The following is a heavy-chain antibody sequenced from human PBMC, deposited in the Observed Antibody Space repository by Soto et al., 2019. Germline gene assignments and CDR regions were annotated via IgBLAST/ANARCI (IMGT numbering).Heavy chain of an antibody. Sequence: GXSLRLSCAASGFDFDRHALNWVRQAPGEGLEWVSSISGGGVNTYYADSVKGQFTITRDTIKNTVLLQMNTLRVEDTAVYYCVKDQTGDLVWYFNLWGRGTLVTVSS. J-gene: IGHJ2*01. CDR1: GFDFDRHA. CDR3: VKDQTGDLVWYFNL. CDR2: ISGGGVNT. D-gene: IGHD7-27*01. V-gene: IGHV3-23*01.